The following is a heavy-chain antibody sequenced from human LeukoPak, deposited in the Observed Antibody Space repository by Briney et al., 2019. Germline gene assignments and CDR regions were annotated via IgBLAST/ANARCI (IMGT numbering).Heavy chain of an antibody. D-gene: IGHD3-3*01. CDR3: ATPWSY. CDR2: INTDGSST. Sequence: GGSLRLSCVASGFTFTRYWMHWVRQVPGEGLVWVSRINTDGSSTSYADSVKGRFTISRDNAKNTLYLQMDSLRTDDTAVYYCATPWSYWGQGILVTVSS. V-gene: IGHV3-74*01. CDR1: GFTFTRYW. J-gene: IGHJ4*02.